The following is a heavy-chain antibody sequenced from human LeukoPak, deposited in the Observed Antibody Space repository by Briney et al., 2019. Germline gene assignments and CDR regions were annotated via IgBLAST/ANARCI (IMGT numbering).Heavy chain of an antibody. CDR1: GGSFSGYY. CDR3: ARFVVVAATRFAPRDSDY. Sequence: PSETLSLTCAVYGGSFSGYYWSWIRQPPGKWLEWIGEINHSGSTNYNPSLKSRVTISVDTSKNQFSLKLSSVIAADTALYYCARFVVVAATRFAPRDSDYWGQGTLVTVPS. J-gene: IGHJ4*02. D-gene: IGHD2-15*01. CDR2: INHSGST. V-gene: IGHV4-34*01.